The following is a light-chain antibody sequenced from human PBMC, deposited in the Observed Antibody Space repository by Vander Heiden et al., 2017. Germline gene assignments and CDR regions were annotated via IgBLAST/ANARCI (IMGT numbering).Light chain of an antibody. V-gene: IGLV3-21*02. CDR3: QVWDSNSAHVA. Sequence: SYVVTQTPSVSVAPGPTAPKSGGGSHIGLTSEAWYQQKPGAAPVMVVSDDTDRPAGIPERISGSNSGGSATLTICRVEDGDEADYYWQVWDSNSAHVAFGGGTKLTVL. CDR2: DDT. J-gene: IGLJ2*01. CDR1: HIGLTS.